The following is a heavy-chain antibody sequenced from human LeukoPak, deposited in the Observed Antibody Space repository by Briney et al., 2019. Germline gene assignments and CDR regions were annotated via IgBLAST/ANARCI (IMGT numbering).Heavy chain of an antibody. CDR1: GYTFTSYG. V-gene: IGHV1-18*01. CDR2: ISAYNGNT. D-gene: IGHD4-11*01. Sequence: ASGKVSFKASGYTFTSYGISLGRQAPGQGLEWMGWISAYNGNTNYAQKLQGRVTMTTDTSTSTGYMELMSLRSDDTAVYYCASTTRDYYYYGMDVWGQGTTVTVSS. J-gene: IGHJ6*02. CDR3: ASTTRDYYYYGMDV.